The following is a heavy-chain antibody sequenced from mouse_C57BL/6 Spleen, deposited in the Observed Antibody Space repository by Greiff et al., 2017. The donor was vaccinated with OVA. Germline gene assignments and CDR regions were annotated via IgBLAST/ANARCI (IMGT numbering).Heavy chain of an antibody. Sequence: QVQLKQSGAELVRPGTSVKVSCKASGYAFTNYLIEWVKQRPGQGLEWIGVINPGSGGTNYNEKFKGKATLTADKSSSTAYMQLSSLTSEDSAVYFCARGGSSGSFFDYWGQGTTLTVSS. D-gene: IGHD3-2*02. J-gene: IGHJ2*01. CDR3: ARGGSSGSFFDY. CDR1: GYAFTNYL. CDR2: INPGSGGT. V-gene: IGHV1-54*01.